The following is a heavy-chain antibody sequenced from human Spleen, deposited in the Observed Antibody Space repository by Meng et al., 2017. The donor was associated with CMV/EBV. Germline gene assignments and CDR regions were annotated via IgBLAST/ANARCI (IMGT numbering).Heavy chain of an antibody. CDR2: ISGTSSTI. Sequence: FTFRDHDMSWIRQAPGKGLEWISYISGTSSTIYEAKSVKGRFTGSRDNAKKSLYLQMNSLRAEDTAVYYCAGDLLGYSAYGVRYFDLWGRGTLVTVSS. V-gene: IGHV3-11*01. CDR3: AGDLLGYSAYGVRYFDL. D-gene: IGHD5-12*01. CDR1: FTFRDHD. J-gene: IGHJ2*01.